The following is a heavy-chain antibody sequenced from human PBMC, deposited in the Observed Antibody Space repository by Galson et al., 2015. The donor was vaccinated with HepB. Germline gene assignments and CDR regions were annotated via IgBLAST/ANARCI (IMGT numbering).Heavy chain of an antibody. CDR3: ARDDYGDYSDLDY. J-gene: IGHJ4*02. D-gene: IGHD4-17*01. Sequence: SVKVSCKASGYIFINSGISWVRQAPGQGLEWMGWISAYNGNTNYAQKVQGRVTMTTDTSTSTAYMELRSLRSDDTAVYYCARDDYGDYSDLDYWGQGTLVTVSS. CDR1: GYIFINSG. CDR2: ISAYNGNT. V-gene: IGHV1-18*01.